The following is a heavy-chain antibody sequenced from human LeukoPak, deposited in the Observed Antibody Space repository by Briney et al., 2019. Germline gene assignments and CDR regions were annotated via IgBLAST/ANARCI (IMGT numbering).Heavy chain of an antibody. CDR3: VRFAAGPDPYYP. V-gene: IGHV1-24*01. J-gene: IGHJ5*02. Sequence: ASVKVSCKVSRYTLTELSMHWVRQAPGKGLAWMGGFDPEDGETIYAQNFQGRVTMTEDTSTDTAYMELNNLTSEDTAVYYCVRFAAGPDPYYPWGQGTLVTVSS. CDR1: RYTLTELS. D-gene: IGHD6-25*01. CDR2: FDPEDGET.